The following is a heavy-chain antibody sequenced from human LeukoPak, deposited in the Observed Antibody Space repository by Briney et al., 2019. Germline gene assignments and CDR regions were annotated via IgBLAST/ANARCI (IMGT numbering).Heavy chain of an antibody. V-gene: IGHV1-2*02. CDR2: INPNSGGT. D-gene: IGHD3-9*01. Sequence: ASVKPSCKASGYTFTGYFMHWVRQAPGQGLGWMGWINPNSGGTNYAQKFQDRGTMTRDTSISTAYMELSKLRSDDTAVYYCARNKDYDILVNYFDPWGQGTLVTVSS. J-gene: IGHJ5*02. CDR3: ARNKDYDILVNYFDP. CDR1: GYTFTGYF.